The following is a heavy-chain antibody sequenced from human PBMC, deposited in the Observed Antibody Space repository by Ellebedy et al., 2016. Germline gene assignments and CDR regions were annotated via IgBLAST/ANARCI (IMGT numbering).Heavy chain of an antibody. CDR3: AKDLTVGYSSSSDY. J-gene: IGHJ4*02. CDR1: GFTFSSYA. Sequence: GESLKISCAASGFTFSSYAMSWVRQAPGKGLEWVSAISGSGGSTYYADSVKGRFTISRDNSKNTLYLQMNSLRAEDTAVYYCAKDLTVGYSSSSDYWGQGTLVTVSS. CDR2: ISGSGGST. V-gene: IGHV3-23*01. D-gene: IGHD6-6*01.